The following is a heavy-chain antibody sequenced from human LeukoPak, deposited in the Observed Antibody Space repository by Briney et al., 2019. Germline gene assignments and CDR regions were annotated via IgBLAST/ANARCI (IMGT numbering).Heavy chain of an antibody. J-gene: IGHJ2*01. Sequence: SETLSLTCTVSGGSINNYYWSWIRQPPGKGLEWIGFIYYSGSTNYNPSLKSRVTISLDTSKNQFSLNLSSVTAADTAVYYCAARGDGYNNWYFDLWGRRTLVTVSS. CDR2: IYYSGST. D-gene: IGHD5-24*01. V-gene: IGHV4-59*01. CDR1: GGSINNYY. CDR3: AARGDGYNNWYFDL.